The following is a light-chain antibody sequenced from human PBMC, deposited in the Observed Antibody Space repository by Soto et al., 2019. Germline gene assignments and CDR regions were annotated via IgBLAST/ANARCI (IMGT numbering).Light chain of an antibody. CDR2: GAS. Sequence: EIVMTQSPATLSVSPGERATLSCRASQSVSSNLAWYQQKPGQAPSLLIYGASTSATGIPARFSGSGSGTEFTLPISSLQSEDVAVYYCQQYNNWPPLTFGGGTKVEIK. J-gene: IGKJ4*01. CDR3: QQYNNWPPLT. V-gene: IGKV3-15*01. CDR1: QSVSSN.